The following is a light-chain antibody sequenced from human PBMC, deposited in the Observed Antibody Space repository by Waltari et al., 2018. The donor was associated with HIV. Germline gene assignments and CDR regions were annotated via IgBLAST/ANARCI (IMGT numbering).Light chain of an antibody. J-gene: IGLJ2*01. Sequence: SSALTQTPSVSVSPGQTATITCSGEALPRHYAHWYQQREGQAPLLVIFQENKRPSGIPERFSASSSGTVLTLSISGVQTEDEGDYYCQTTDRNGVVAFGGGTKVTVL. CDR1: ALPRHY. CDR2: QEN. CDR3: QTTDRNGVVA. V-gene: IGLV3-25*03.